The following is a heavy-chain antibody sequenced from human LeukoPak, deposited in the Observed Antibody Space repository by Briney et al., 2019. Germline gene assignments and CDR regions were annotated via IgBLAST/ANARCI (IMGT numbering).Heavy chain of an antibody. D-gene: IGHD3-10*01. CDR3: AKGTMLRGLIILNFYYYMDV. Sequence: GGSLRLSCAASGFTFSSYWMSWVRQAPGKGLEWVANIKQDGSEKYYVDSVKGRFTISRDNAKNSLYLQMNSLRAEDTAVYFCAKGTMLRGLIILNFYYYMDVWGKGTTVTVSS. CDR2: IKQDGSEK. CDR1: GFTFSSYW. J-gene: IGHJ6*03. V-gene: IGHV3-7*03.